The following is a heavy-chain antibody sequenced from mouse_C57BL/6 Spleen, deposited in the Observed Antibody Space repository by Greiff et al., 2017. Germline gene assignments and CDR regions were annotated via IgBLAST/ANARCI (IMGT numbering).Heavy chain of an antibody. V-gene: IGHV1-4*01. CDR1: GFTFTSYT. Sequence: QVQLQQSGAELARPGASVKMSCKASGFTFTSYTMHWVHQRPGQGLEWIGYINPSSGYTKYNQKLKDKATLTADKSSSTAYMQRSSLTSEDSAVYYWARGNYSNYGAWFAYWGQGTLVTVSA. CDR3: ARGNYSNYGAWFAY. CDR2: INPSSGYT. J-gene: IGHJ3*01. D-gene: IGHD2-5*01.